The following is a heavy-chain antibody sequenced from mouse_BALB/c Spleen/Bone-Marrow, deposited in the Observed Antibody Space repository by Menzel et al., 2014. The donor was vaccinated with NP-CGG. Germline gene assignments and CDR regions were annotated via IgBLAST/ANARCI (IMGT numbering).Heavy chain of an antibody. CDR1: GYTLTSYY. D-gene: IGHD2-1*01. CDR3: TRSNGNWFAY. V-gene: IGHV1S81*02. Sequence: GAELVKPGASVKLSCKASGYTLTSYYMYWVKQRPGQGLEWIGEINPSNGGTNFNEKFKNKATLTVDKSSSTAYMQLSSLIFEDSAVYYCTRSNGNWFAYWGQGTLVTVSA. J-gene: IGHJ3*01. CDR2: INPSNGGT.